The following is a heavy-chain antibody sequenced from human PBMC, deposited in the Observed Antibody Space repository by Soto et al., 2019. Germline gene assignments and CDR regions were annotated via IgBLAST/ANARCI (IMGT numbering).Heavy chain of an antibody. D-gene: IGHD6-19*01. CDR1: GFTFSSYS. J-gene: IGHJ6*02. V-gene: IGHV3-21*01. CDR2: ISSSSSYI. Sequence: GGSLRLSCSASGFTFSSYSMNWVRQAPGKGLEWVSSISSSSSYIYYADSVKGRFTISRDNAKNSLYLQMNSLRAEDTAVYYCARWYSSGWYDYYYYYGMDVWGQGTTVTVSS. CDR3: ARWYSSGWYDYYYYYGMDV.